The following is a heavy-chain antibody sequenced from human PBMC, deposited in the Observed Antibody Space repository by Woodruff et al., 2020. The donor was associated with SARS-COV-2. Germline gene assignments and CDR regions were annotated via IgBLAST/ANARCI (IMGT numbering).Heavy chain of an antibody. CDR2: PEDGET. CDR3: ATSPAIVGATKGWFDP. Sequence: PEDGETIYAQKFQGRVTMTEDTSTDTAYMELSSLRSEDTAVYYCATSPAIVGATKGWFDPWGQGTLVTVSS. V-gene: IGHV1-24*01. D-gene: IGHD1-26*01. J-gene: IGHJ5*02.